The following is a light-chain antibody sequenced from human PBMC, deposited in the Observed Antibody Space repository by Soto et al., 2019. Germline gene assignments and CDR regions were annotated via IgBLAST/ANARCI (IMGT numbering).Light chain of an antibody. J-gene: IGLJ2*01. V-gene: IGLV2-14*03. CDR1: SSDVGGYNY. CDR3: SSYTRSSTVV. CDR2: DVS. Sequence: QSALTQPASVSGSPGQSITISCTGSSSDVGGYNYVSWYQHHPGKAPKLMIYDVSNRPSGVSNRFSGSNSGNTASLTISGLQAEDEADYYCSSYTRSSTVVFGGGTKLTVL.